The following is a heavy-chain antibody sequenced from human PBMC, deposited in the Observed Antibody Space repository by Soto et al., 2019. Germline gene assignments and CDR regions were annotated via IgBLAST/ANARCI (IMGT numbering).Heavy chain of an antibody. D-gene: IGHD5-12*01. V-gene: IGHV1-8*01. CDR2: MNPNSGNT. Sequence: QVQLVQSGAEVKKPGASVKVSCKASGYTFTSYDINWVRQATGQGLEWMGWMNPNSGNTGYAQKFQGRVTMNRNTSISTAYMELSSLRSEDTAVYYCARARGYSGYVWFDPWGQGTLVTVSS. CDR1: GYTFTSYD. CDR3: ARARGYSGYVWFDP. J-gene: IGHJ5*02.